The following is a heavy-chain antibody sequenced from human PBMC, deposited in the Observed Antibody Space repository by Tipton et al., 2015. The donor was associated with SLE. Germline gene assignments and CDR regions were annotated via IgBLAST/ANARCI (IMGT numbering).Heavy chain of an antibody. J-gene: IGHJ3*02. D-gene: IGHD3-10*01. CDR2: IYSGGST. CDR1: GFTFSSYA. V-gene: IGHV3-23*03. CDR3: AKEGYYGSGTRDAFDI. Sequence: SLRLSCAASGFTFSSYAMSWVRQAPGKGLEWVSVIYSGGSTYYADSVKGRFTFSRDDSKNTLYLQMNSLRAEDTAVYYCAKEGYYGSGTRDAFDIWGQGTMVTVSS.